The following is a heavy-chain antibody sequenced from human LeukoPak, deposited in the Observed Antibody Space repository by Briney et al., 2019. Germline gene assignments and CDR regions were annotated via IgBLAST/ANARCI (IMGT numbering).Heavy chain of an antibody. J-gene: IGHJ4*02. V-gene: IGHV2-5*01. D-gene: IGHD2-2*01. CDR2: IYWNDDK. CDR1: GFSLSTRGVG. CDR3: AHSPYCYSTSCYYDS. Sequence: SGPTLVNPTQTLTLTCTFSGFSLSTRGVGVGWIRQPPGKALEWLALIYWNDDKRYSPSLKSRLIITKDTSKNQVVLTLTNMDPVDTATYYCAHSPYCYSTSCYYDSWGQGTLVTVSS.